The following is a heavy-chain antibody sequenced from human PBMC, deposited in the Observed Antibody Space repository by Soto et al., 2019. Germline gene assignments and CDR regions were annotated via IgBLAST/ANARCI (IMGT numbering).Heavy chain of an antibody. CDR1: GGSISSYY. Sequence: QVQLQESGPGLVKPSETLSLTCTVSGGSISSYYWSWIRQPPGKGLEWIGYIYYSGSTNYNPSLKRRVTISVDTSKNQFSLKLSSVTAADTAVYYCARLPYGDYPFDYWGQGTLVTVSS. CDR2: IYYSGST. V-gene: IGHV4-59*01. D-gene: IGHD4-17*01. CDR3: ARLPYGDYPFDY. J-gene: IGHJ4*02.